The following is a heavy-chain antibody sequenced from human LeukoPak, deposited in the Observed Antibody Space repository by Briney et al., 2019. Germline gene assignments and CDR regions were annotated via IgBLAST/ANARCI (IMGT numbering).Heavy chain of an antibody. J-gene: IGHJ4*02. D-gene: IGHD5-12*01. CDR3: ARGGGYSGYDFGY. V-gene: IGHV4-59*01. CDR1: GGSISSYY. CDR2: IYYSGST. Sequence: PSETLSLTCTVSGGSISSYYWSWIRQPPGKGLEWIGYIYYSGSTNYNPSLKSRVTISVDTSKNQFSLNLSSVTAADTAVYYCARGGGYSGYDFGYSGQGTLVTVSS.